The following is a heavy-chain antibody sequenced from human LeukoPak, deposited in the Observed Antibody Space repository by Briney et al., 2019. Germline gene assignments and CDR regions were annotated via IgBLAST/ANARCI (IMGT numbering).Heavy chain of an antibody. CDR3: AKALEYSSSSSFDY. D-gene: IGHD6-6*01. J-gene: IGHJ4*02. CDR1: GFTFSSYA. Sequence: GGSLRLSCAASGFTFSSYAMSWVRQAPGKGLEWVSAISGSGSSTYYADSVKGRFTISRDNSKNTLYLQMNSLRAEDTAVYYCAKALEYSSSSSFDYWGQGTLVTASS. CDR2: ISGSGSST. V-gene: IGHV3-23*01.